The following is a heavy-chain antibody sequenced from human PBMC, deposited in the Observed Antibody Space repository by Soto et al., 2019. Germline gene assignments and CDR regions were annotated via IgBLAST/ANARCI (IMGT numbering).Heavy chain of an antibody. D-gene: IGHD6-13*01. CDR2: IIPIFGTA. CDR3: AGGGIAAAGFDY. Sequence: ASVKVSCKASGGTFSSYAISWVRQAPGQGLEWMGGIIPIFGTANYAQKFQGRVTITADESTSTAYMELSSLRSEDTAVYYCAGGGIAAAGFDYWGQGTLVTVSS. CDR1: GGTFSSYA. V-gene: IGHV1-69*13. J-gene: IGHJ4*02.